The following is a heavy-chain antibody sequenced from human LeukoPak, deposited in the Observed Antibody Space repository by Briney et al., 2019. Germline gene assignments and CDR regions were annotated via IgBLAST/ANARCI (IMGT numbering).Heavy chain of an antibody. V-gene: IGHV4-4*02. CDR3: ASKYSGFDP. J-gene: IGHJ5*02. D-gene: IGHD4-11*01. Sequence: PSETLSLTCTVSGGSICSSNWWSPARPPPGEGLEWIGEIYHSWSTNYNPSLKSRVTISVDKSKNQFSLKLSSVTAADTAVYYCASKYSGFDPWGQGPLVTVSS. CDR2: IYHSWST. CDR1: GGSICSSNW.